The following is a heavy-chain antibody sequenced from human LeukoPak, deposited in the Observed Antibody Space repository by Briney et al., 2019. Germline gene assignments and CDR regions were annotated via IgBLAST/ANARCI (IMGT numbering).Heavy chain of an antibody. CDR3: AKPYDSSLYTNLDY. V-gene: IGHV3-30-3*02. Sequence: PGGSLRLSCVASGFTFSTYAMHWVRQAPGKGLVWVKVISYDGSKKYYADSVKGRFTISRDNSKNTLYLQVDSLRPEDTAVNYCAKPYDSSLYTNLDYWGQGTLVTVSS. J-gene: IGHJ4*02. D-gene: IGHD3-22*01. CDR1: GFTFSTYA. CDR2: ISYDGSKK.